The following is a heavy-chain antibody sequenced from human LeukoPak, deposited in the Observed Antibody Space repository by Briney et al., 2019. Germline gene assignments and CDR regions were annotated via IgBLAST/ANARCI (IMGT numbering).Heavy chain of an antibody. D-gene: IGHD5-18*01. J-gene: IGHJ4*02. CDR1: GFTFSSYW. V-gene: IGHV3-74*01. CDR2: INSDGSST. CDR3: AKYNTGLWLTYFDY. Sequence: PGGSLRLSCAASGFTFSSYWMHWVRQAPGKGLVWVSRINSDGSSTSYADSVKGRFTISRDNAKNTLYLQMNSLRAEDTAVYYCAKYNTGLWLTYFDYWGQGTLVTVSS.